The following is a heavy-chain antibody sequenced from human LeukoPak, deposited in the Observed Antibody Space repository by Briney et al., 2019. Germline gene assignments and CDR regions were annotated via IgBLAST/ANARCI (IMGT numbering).Heavy chain of an antibody. D-gene: IGHD2-15*01. CDR3: ARLYCSGGSCYGPDYYYGMDD. Sequence: SETLSLTCTVSGGSISSYYWSWIRQPPGKGLEWIGYIYYSGSTNYNPSLKSRVTISVDTSKNQFSLKLSSVTAADTAVYYCARLYCSGGSCYGPDYYYGMDDWGKGTTVTVSS. V-gene: IGHV4-59*01. CDR2: IYYSGST. J-gene: IGHJ6*04. CDR1: GGSISSYY.